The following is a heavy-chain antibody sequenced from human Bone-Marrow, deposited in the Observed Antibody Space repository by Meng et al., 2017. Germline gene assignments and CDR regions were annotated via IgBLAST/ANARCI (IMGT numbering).Heavy chain of an antibody. Sequence: GGSLRLSCAVSGFSFSNYEMNWVRQAPGKGLEWVSSISSSSSYIYYADSVKGRFTISRDNAKNSLYLQMNSLRAEDTAVYYCARAWGKPTFEQQPMGRTPHFDYWGQGTLVTVSS. V-gene: IGHV3-21*01. CDR1: GFSFSNYE. J-gene: IGHJ4*02. CDR2: ISSSSSYI. D-gene: IGHD6-13*01. CDR3: ARAWGKPTFEQQPMGRTPHFDY.